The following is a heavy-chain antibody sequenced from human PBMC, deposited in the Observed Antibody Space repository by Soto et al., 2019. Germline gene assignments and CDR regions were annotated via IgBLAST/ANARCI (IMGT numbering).Heavy chain of an antibody. V-gene: IGHV4-59*08. D-gene: IGHD3-3*01. CDR2: IYYSGST. Sequence: SETLSLTCTVSGGSISSYYWSWIRQPPGKGLERIGYIYYSGSTNYNPSLKSRVTISIDTSKNQFSLKLSSVTAADTAVYYCASTKYYDFWSGYFYYFDYWGQGTLVTVSS. CDR3: ASTKYYDFWSGYFYYFDY. CDR1: GGSISSYY. J-gene: IGHJ4*02.